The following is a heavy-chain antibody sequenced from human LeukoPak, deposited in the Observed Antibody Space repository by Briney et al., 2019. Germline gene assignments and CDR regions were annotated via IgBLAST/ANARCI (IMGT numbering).Heavy chain of an antibody. CDR2: IYDGGST. V-gene: IGHV3-53*01. Sequence: PGGSPRLSCAASGFAVTNNYMSWVRQAPGKGLEWVSVIYDGGSTHYIDSVKGRFTISRDTLKNTLDLHMYSLRADDTAVYYCARDDYGDYKAVNWGQGTLVTVSS. D-gene: IGHD4-17*01. J-gene: IGHJ4*02. CDR3: ARDDYGDYKAVN. CDR1: GFAVTNNY.